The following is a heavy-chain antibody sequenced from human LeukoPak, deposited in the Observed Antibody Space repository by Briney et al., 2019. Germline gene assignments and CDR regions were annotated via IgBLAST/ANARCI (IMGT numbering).Heavy chain of an antibody. J-gene: IGHJ6*04. CDR1: GGSISSSNW. CDR3: ARGRSENYYYGMDV. CDR2: IYNSGST. V-gene: IGHV4-4*02. Sequence: SGTLSLTCAVSGGSISSSNWWCLVRQPPGKGLEWIGEIYNSGSTNYNPYLKSRVTISVDKSKNQFSQKLSSVTAADTAVYYCARGRSENYYYGMDVWGKGTTVTVSS. D-gene: IGHD3-3*01.